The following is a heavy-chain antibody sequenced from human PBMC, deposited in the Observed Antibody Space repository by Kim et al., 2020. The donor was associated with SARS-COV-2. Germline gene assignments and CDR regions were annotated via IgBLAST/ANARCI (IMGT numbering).Heavy chain of an antibody. CDR2: INPSGGST. CDR1: GYTFTSYY. J-gene: IGHJ6*02. D-gene: IGHD5-12*01. CDR3: ARERVGYSGYQYYYYYGMDV. Sequence: ASVKVSCKASGYTFTSYYMHWVRQAPGQGLEWMGIINPSGGSTSYAQKFQGRVTMTRDTSTSTVYMELSSLRSEDTAVYYCARERVGYSGYQYYYYYGMDVWGQGTTVTVSS. V-gene: IGHV1-46*01.